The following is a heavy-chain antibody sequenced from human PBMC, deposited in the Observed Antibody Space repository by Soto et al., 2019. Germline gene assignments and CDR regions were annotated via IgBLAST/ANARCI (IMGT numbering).Heavy chain of an antibody. CDR1: GGSISSYY. J-gene: IGHJ4*02. CDR2: IYYSGST. Sequence: SETLSLTCTVSGGSISSYYWSWIRQPPGKGLEWIGYIYYSGSTNYNPSLKSRVTISVDTSKNQFSLKLSSVTAADTAVYYCAREMATEGTFDYWGQGTLVTVSS. V-gene: IGHV4-59*01. CDR3: AREMATEGTFDY. D-gene: IGHD5-12*01.